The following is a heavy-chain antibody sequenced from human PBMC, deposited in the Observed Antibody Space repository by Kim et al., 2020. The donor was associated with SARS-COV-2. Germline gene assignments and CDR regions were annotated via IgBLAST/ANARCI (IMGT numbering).Heavy chain of an antibody. J-gene: IGHJ4*02. CDR3: ARGPPIAVAGCFDY. D-gene: IGHD6-19*01. V-gene: IGHV4-4*06. Sequence: PSLKSRVTMSVDTSKNQSSLKLSSVTAADSAVYYCARGPPIAVAGCFDYRGQGTLVTVSS.